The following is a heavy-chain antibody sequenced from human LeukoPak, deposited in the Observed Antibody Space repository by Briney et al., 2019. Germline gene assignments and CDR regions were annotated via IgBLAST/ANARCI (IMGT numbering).Heavy chain of an antibody. Sequence: GGSLRLSCAASGFTFSTYYMHWVRQAPGKGLVWVSRIVNDGSTTTYAGSVKGRFTISRDNAKNTLFLQMSSLRVEDTAVYYCARESSDYGDYDAFDIWGRGTMVTVSS. J-gene: IGHJ3*02. D-gene: IGHD4-17*01. CDR3: ARESSDYGDYDAFDI. CDR1: GFTFSTYY. CDR2: IVNDGSTT. V-gene: IGHV3-74*01.